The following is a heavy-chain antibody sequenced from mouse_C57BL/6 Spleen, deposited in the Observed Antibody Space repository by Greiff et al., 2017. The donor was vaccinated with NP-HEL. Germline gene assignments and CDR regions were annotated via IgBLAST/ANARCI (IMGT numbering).Heavy chain of an antibody. Sequence: VQLVESGGGLVQPKGSLKLSCAASGFSFNTYAMNWVRQAPGKGLEWVARIRSKSNNYATYYADSVKDRFTISGDDSESMLYLQMNNLKTEDTAMYYCVGGFYAMDYWGQGTSVTVSS. CDR2: IRSKSNNYAT. D-gene: IGHD1-1*02. J-gene: IGHJ4*01. CDR3: VGGFYAMDY. V-gene: IGHV10-1*01. CDR1: GFSFNTYA.